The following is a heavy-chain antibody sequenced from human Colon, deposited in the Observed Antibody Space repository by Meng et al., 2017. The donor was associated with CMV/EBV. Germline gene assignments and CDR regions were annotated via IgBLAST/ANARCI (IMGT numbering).Heavy chain of an antibody. J-gene: IGHJ4*02. CDR1: GYSFTGYY. V-gene: IGHV1-2*02. CDR2: INTDDGDT. CDR3: ARDRASLYYQFDS. D-gene: IGHD5/OR15-5a*01. Sequence: QVQLVQSGFEVKRPGASVKVSCKASGYSFTGYYLHWLRQAPGQRLEWLGCINTDDGDTKYAPKFRGRATMTRDTSITTAYMELDGLTSDDTATYYCARDRASLYYQFDSWGQGTLVTVSS.